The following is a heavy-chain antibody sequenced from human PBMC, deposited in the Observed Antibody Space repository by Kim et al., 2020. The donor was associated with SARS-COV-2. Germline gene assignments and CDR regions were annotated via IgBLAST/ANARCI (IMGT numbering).Heavy chain of an antibody. D-gene: IGHD3-10*02. CDR3: ARMFGDQPSPADNF. J-gene: IGHJ4*02. Sequence: GGSLRLSCVASGFTLGDYAMCWVRQTPEKGLEWVAFITNEGSYKDYADSVRGRFIISRDESKNKLYLQMNSLRIEDTAMYYCARMFGDQPSPADNFWGLGTLVTVSS. CDR2: ITNEGSYK. V-gene: IGHV3-30-3*01. CDR1: GFTLGDYA.